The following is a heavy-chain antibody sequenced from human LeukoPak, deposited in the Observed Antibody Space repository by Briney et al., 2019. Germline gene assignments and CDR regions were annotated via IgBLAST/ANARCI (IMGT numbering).Heavy chain of an antibody. J-gene: IGHJ5*02. CDR3: ARVGSSSWINWFDP. CDR1: GVSFSGYY. V-gene: IGHV4-34*01. D-gene: IGHD6-13*01. CDR2: INHSGST. Sequence: PSETLSLTCAVYGVSFSGYYWSWIRQPPGKGLEWIGEINHSGSTNYNPSLKSRVTISVDTSKNQFSLKLSSVTAAGTAVYYCARVGSSSWINWFDPWGQGTLVTVSS.